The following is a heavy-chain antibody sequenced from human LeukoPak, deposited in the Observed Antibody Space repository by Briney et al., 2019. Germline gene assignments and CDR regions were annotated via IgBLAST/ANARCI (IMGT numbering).Heavy chain of an antibody. V-gene: IGHV3-11*01. CDR1: GFTFSDYY. D-gene: IGHD6-19*01. CDR3: ARSRGWYGGPELNFDY. CDR2: ISSSGSTI. J-gene: IGHJ4*02. Sequence: GGSLSLSCAASGFTFSDYYMSWLRQAPGKGLEWVSYISSSGSTIYYADSVKGRFTISRDNAKNSLYLQMNSLRAEDTAVYYCARSRGWYGGPELNFDYWGQGTLVTVSS.